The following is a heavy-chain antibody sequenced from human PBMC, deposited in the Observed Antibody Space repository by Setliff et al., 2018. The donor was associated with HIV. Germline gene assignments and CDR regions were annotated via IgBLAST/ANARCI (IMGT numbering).Heavy chain of an antibody. Sequence: SETLSLTCAVYGGSFSGYSWIWIRQPPGKGLEWIGEINHSGSANYNPSLKSRVTISLDTSRNQFSLKLTSMTAADTSVYYCARGAYYDILTAYFSYFDLWGRGTLVTVSS. CDR2: INHSGSA. D-gene: IGHD3-9*01. J-gene: IGHJ2*01. V-gene: IGHV4-34*01. CDR1: GGSFSGYS. CDR3: ARGAYYDILTAYFSYFDL.